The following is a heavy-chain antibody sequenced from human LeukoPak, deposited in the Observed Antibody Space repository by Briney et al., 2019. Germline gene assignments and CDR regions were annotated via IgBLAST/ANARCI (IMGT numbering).Heavy chain of an antibody. D-gene: IGHD2-2*01. Sequence: ASVRVSCKASGGTFSSYAISWVPQAPGQGLEWRGGIFPMFGTANYAQKLQGRVTITADKSTSTAYMELSSLRSEETAGYYCARVRMYCRSTSCYQDSEGYFDYRGQGTLATVS. CDR3: ARVRMYCRSTSCYQDSEGYFDY. J-gene: IGHJ4*02. CDR1: GGTFSSYA. CDR2: IFPMFGTA. V-gene: IGHV1-69*06.